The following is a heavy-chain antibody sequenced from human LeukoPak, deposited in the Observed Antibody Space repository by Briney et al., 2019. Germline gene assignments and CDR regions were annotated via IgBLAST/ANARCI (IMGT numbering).Heavy chain of an antibody. J-gene: IGHJ6*02. Sequence: PSETLSLTCAVSVDSISGYYWSWIRQPPGRGLGWLGYIFYSGSTDHNPSLKSRLTISPDTSRNQFSLKVSSVTAADTAVYYCARSLSRSSCYGMDVWGQGTTVTVSS. CDR1: VDSISGYY. V-gene: IGHV4-59*13. CDR3: ARSLSRSSCYGMDV. CDR2: IFYSGST.